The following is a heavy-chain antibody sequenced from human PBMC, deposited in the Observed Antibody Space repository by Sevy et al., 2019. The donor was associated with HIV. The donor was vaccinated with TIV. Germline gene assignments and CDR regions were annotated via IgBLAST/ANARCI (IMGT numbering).Heavy chain of an antibody. V-gene: IGHV3-21*06. D-gene: IGHD6-19*01. CDR3: AREDIRVAGIGYYFHS. J-gene: IGHJ4*02. CDR2: ISGSSNYI. Sequence: GGSLRLSCAASGFTFITYNMNWVRQAPGKGLEWVSSISGSSNYIYYAESLKGRFTISRDNSKNTLYLQMNSLRAEDTAVYYCAREDIRVAGIGYYFHSWGQGTLVTVSS. CDR1: GFTFITYN.